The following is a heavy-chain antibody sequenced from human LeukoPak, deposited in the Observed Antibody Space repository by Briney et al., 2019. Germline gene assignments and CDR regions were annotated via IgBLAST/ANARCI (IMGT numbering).Heavy chain of an antibody. CDR3: AKGRSMTTVTTYFDY. D-gene: IGHD4-17*01. CDR1: GFTFSSYA. CDR2: ISGSGGST. Sequence: GGSLRLSCAASGFTFSSYAMSWVRQAPGKGLEWVSAISGSGGSTYYADSVKGRFTISRDNSKNTLYLQMNSLRAEDTAVYYCAKGRSMTTVTTYFDYWGLGTLVTVSS. V-gene: IGHV3-23*01. J-gene: IGHJ4*02.